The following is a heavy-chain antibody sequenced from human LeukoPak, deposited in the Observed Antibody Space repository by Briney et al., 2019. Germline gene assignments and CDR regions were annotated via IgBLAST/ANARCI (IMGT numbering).Heavy chain of an antibody. CDR2: MNPNSGNT. CDR1: GYTFTSYD. D-gene: IGHD6-19*01. V-gene: IGHV1-8*01. CDR3: ASRRMGAGSGWYYN. J-gene: IGHJ4*02. Sequence: GASVKVSCKASGYTFTSYDINWVRQATGQGLEWMGWMNPNSGNTGYAQKFQGRVTMTRNTSISTAYMELSSLRSEDTAVYYCASRRMGAGSGWYYNWGQGTLVTVSS.